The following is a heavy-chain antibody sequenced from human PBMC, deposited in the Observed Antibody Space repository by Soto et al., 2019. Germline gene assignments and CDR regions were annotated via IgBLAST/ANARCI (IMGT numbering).Heavy chain of an antibody. Sequence: PSETLSLTCAVSGGSISSSNWWSWVRQPPGKGLEWIGEIYHSGSTNYNPSLKSRVTISVDKSKNQFSLKLSSVTAADTAVYYCARADYGDYSSYSSDWYYFDYWGQGTLVTVSS. V-gene: IGHV4-4*02. CDR3: ARADYGDYSSYSSDWYYFDY. D-gene: IGHD4-17*01. CDR1: GGSISSSNW. CDR2: IYHSGST. J-gene: IGHJ4*02.